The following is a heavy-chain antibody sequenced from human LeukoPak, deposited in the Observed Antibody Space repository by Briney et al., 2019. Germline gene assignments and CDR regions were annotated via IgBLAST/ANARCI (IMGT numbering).Heavy chain of an antibody. CDR1: GFTFSSYA. Sequence: GGSLRLSCAASGFTFSSYAMSWVRQAPGKGLEWVSAISGSGGSTYYADSVKGRFTISRDNSKNTLYLQMNSLRAEDTAIYYCAKDRTVGASYWYFDLWAVAPWSLSPQ. V-gene: IGHV3-23*01. D-gene: IGHD1-26*01. J-gene: IGHJ2*01. CDR2: ISGSGGST. CDR3: AKDRTVGASYWYFDL.